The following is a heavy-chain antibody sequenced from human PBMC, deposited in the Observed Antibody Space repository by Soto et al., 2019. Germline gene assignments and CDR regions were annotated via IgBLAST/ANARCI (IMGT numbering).Heavy chain of an antibody. J-gene: IGHJ3*02. CDR2: IVVGNGNT. CDR3: ARDIGFTTVGVVVAANVDAFDI. CDR1: AFTFTSSA. Sequence: ASVKVSCKSSAFTFTSSAVHWVRQARGKSLEGIEWIVVGNGNTNYSQKFQNRVTITRDTSASTAYMELSSLRCEDTAVYYCARDIGFTTVGVVVAANVDAFDIWGQGTMVTVSS. V-gene: IGHV1-58*01. D-gene: IGHD2-15*01.